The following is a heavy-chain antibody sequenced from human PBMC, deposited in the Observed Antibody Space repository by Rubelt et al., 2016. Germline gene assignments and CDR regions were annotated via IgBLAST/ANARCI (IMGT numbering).Heavy chain of an antibody. CDR3: ASFLRGYYYYGMDV. D-gene: IGHD2/OR15-2a*01. CDR1: GGSISSSSYY. J-gene: IGHJ6*02. V-gene: IGHV4-39*01. CDR2: ISYSGST. Sequence: QLQLQESGPGLVKPSETLSLTCTVSGGSISSSSYYWGWIRQPPGKGLEWIGSISYSGSTFYNPSLKSRVTISVDTSKNQCSLKLISVTAADTAVYFCASFLRGYYYYGMDVWGQGTTVTVSS.